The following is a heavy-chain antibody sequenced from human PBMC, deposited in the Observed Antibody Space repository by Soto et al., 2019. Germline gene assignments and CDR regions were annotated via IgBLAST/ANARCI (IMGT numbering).Heavy chain of an antibody. CDR2: ISGYNTNT. CDR1: GYTFTSYH. Sequence: QVQLVQSGAEVKKPGASVKVSCKTSGYTFTSYHISWVRQAPGQGLEWMGWISGYNTNTNYAQKFQGRVTMTTDTVTSTAYMELRSLRSADTAVYYCARDTPPADYWGQGTLVTVSS. CDR3: ARDTPPADY. V-gene: IGHV1-18*01. J-gene: IGHJ4*02.